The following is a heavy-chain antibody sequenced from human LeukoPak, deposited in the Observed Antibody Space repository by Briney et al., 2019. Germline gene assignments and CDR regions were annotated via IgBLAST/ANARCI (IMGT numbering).Heavy chain of an antibody. Sequence: WEPVSLTRSVCGRSISRSSYYWGWLRQPPGTGLEWFVCMFYSGSTYYNPSLKSRVTISVDTSKNQFSLKLSSVTAADTAVYYCRAYCGGHCYGYMDVWGKGTTVTVSS. D-gene: IGHD2-21*01. CDR3: RAYCGGHCYGYMDV. CDR2: MFYSGST. CDR1: GRSISRSSYY. J-gene: IGHJ6*03. V-gene: IGHV4-39*01.